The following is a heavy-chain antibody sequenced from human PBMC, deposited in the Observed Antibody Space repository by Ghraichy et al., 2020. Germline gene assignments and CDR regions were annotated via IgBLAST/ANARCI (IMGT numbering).Heavy chain of an antibody. J-gene: IGHJ4*02. CDR3: ARPYFLGYCSSTSCSTTPYYFDY. CDR1: GYTFTSYG. V-gene: IGHV1-18*01. CDR2: ISAYNGNT. Sequence: ASVKVSCKASGYTFTSYGISWVRQAPGQGLEWMGWISAYNGNTNYAQKLQGRVTMTTDTSTSTAYMELRSLRSDDTAVYYCARPYFLGYCSSTSCSTTPYYFDYWGQGTLVTVSS. D-gene: IGHD2-2*01.